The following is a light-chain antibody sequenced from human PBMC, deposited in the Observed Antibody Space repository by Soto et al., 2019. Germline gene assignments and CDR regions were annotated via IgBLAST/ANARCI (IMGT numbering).Light chain of an antibody. Sequence: QLVLTQSPSASASLGASVKLTCTLSSGHSSYTIAWRQQQPEKGPRYLMKLNSDGSHNKGDGIPDRFSGSSSGAERYLTISSLQSEDEADYYCQTWGIGMQVFGGGTKLTVL. CDR3: QTWGIGMQV. V-gene: IGLV4-69*01. J-gene: IGLJ3*02. CDR2: LNSDGSH. CDR1: SGHSSYT.